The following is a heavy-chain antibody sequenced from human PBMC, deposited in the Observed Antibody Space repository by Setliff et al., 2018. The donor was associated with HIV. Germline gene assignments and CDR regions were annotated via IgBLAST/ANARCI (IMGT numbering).Heavy chain of an antibody. Sequence: SETLSLTCKVSGDSISSGGYYWTWIRKPAGKGLEWIGHIYTSGNTNYNPSLKSRVSISVATSKNQFFLTLTSVTAADSAVYYCARLGEHDTGDLDVWGKGT. CDR1: GDSISSGGYY. D-gene: IGHD1-1*01. CDR3: ARLGEHDTGDLDV. V-gene: IGHV4-61*09. CDR2: IYTSGNT. J-gene: IGHJ6*03.